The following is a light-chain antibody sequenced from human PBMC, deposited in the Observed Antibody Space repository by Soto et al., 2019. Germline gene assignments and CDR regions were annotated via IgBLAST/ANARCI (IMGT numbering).Light chain of an antibody. CDR3: QQYSNWHPIT. V-gene: IGKV3-15*01. J-gene: IGKJ5*01. CDR2: DTS. CDR1: QSVSIH. Sequence: VMTHPPVTPSVPLVETATLSWICSQSVSIHLAWYQQKPGQAPRLLIYDTSTRATGIPARFSGSGSGTEFTLTISSLKSEDFAVYYCQQYSNWHPITFGQGTRLEIK.